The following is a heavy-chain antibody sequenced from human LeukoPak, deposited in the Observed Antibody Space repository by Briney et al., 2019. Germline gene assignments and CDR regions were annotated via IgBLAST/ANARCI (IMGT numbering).Heavy chain of an antibody. CDR2: ISAYNGNT. V-gene: IGHV1-18*01. CDR3: ARGGGAAADYSYYYMDV. J-gene: IGHJ6*03. CDR1: GYTFTSYG. D-gene: IGHD6-13*01. Sequence: ASVKVSCKASGYTFTSYGITWVRQAPGQGLEWTGWISAYNGNTNYAQKLQGRVTMTTDTSTSTAYMELRSLRSDDTAVYYCARGGGAAADYSYYYMDVWGKGTAVTVSS.